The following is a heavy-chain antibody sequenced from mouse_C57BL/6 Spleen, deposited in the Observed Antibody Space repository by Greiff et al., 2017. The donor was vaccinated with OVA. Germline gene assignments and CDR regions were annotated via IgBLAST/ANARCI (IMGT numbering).Heavy chain of an antibody. V-gene: IGHV14-4*01. Sequence: EVKLMESGAELVRPGASVKLSCTASGFNIKDDYMHWVKQRPEQGLEWIGWIDPENGDTEYASKFQGKATITADTSSNTAYLQLSSLTSEDTAVYYCTTRLLRYYAMDYWGQGTSVTVSS. J-gene: IGHJ4*01. CDR1: GFNIKDDY. CDR2: IDPENGDT. D-gene: IGHD2-3*01. CDR3: TTRLLRYYAMDY.